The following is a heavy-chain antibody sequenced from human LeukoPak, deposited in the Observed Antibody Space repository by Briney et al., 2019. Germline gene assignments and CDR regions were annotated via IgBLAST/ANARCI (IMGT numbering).Heavy chain of an antibody. CDR1: GFTVSSNY. V-gene: IGHV3-53*04. CDR3: ARDAANYGRGVTPWD. CDR2: IYSGGST. Sequence: PGGSLRLSCAASGFTVSSNYMSWVRQAPGKGLEWVSVIYSGGSTYYADSVKGRFTISRHNSKNTLYLQMNSLRAEDTAVYYCARDAANYGRGVTPWDWGQGTLVTVSS. D-gene: IGHD3-10*02. J-gene: IGHJ4*02.